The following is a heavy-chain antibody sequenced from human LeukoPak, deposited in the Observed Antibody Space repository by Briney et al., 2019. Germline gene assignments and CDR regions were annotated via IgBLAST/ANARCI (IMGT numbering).Heavy chain of an antibody. V-gene: IGHV4-34*01. CDR2: INHSGST. CDR1: GGSFSGYY. Sequence: PSETLSLTCAVYGGSFSGYYWSWLRQPPGKGLEWIGEINHSGSTNYNPSLKSRVTISVDTSKNQFSLKLSSVTAADTAVYYCARGVAVAGSFAFDIWGQGTMVTVSS. J-gene: IGHJ3*02. D-gene: IGHD6-19*01. CDR3: ARGVAVAGSFAFDI.